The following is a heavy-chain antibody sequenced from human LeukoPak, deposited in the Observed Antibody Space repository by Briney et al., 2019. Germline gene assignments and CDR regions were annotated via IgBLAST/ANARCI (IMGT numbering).Heavy chain of an antibody. Sequence: SVKVSCKASGGTFSSYAISWVRQAPGQGLEWMGGIIPIFGTANYAQKFQGRVTITADESTSTAYMELRSLRSDDTAVYYGARVGANIVVVPAAIPLGYWGQGTLVTVSS. CDR1: GGTFSSYA. V-gene: IGHV1-69*13. CDR3: ARVGANIVVVPAAIPLGY. J-gene: IGHJ4*02. CDR2: IIPIFGTA. D-gene: IGHD2-2*02.